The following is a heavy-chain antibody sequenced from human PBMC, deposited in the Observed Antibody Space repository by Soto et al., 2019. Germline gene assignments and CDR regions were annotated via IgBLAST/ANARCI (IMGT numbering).Heavy chain of an antibody. J-gene: IGHJ4*02. CDR3: AKEKDYEYVWGTYRYASDY. D-gene: IGHD3-16*02. Sequence: EVQLLESWGGLLQPGESLRLSCAASGFTFSNYAMSWVRQAPGKGLEWVSGISGRGSTNYADSVKGRFTISRDNSKNTLYLQMNSLRAEDTAVYYCAKEKDYEYVWGTYRYASDYWGQGTLVTVSS. CDR2: ISGRGST. V-gene: IGHV3-23*01. CDR1: GFTFSNYA.